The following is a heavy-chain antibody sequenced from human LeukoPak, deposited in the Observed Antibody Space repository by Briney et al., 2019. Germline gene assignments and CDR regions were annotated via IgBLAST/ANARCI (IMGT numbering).Heavy chain of an antibody. CDR2: ISGSGGST. J-gene: IGHJ5*02. CDR1: GFTFSSYA. Sequence: HPGGSLRLSCAASGFTFSSYAMSWVRQAPGKGLEWVSAISGSGGSTYYADSVKGRFTISRDNSKNTLSLQMNSLRAEDTAVYYCAASVGYYGSGSYYTYWFDPWGQGTLVTVSS. D-gene: IGHD3-10*01. CDR3: AASVGYYGSGSYYTYWFDP. V-gene: IGHV3-23*01.